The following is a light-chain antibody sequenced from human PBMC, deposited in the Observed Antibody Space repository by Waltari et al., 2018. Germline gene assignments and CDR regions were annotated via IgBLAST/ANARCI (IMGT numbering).Light chain of an antibody. V-gene: IGKV1D-13*01. J-gene: IGKJ3*01. CDR3: QQFNNYPPFT. CDR1: QGIRSD. Sequence: AIQLTQSPSSLSASVGDRVTITCRASQGIRSDLAWYPQKPGKAPNLLIYDASSLESGVPSRFSGSGSGTDFTLTISSLQPEDFATYYCQQFNNYPPFTFGPGTKVDIK. CDR2: DAS.